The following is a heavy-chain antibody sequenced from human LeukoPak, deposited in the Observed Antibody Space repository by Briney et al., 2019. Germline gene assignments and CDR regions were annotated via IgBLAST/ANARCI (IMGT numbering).Heavy chain of an antibody. D-gene: IGHD3-9*01. Sequence: GGSLRLSCAVSGFTFSSDWMHWVRQAPGKGLVWVSRINRDGRSTTYADSVEGRFTISRDNAKNTLSLQMNSLRAEDTAVYYCARHPYDILTGPSFDYWGQGTLVTVSS. V-gene: IGHV3-74*01. CDR2: INRDGRST. J-gene: IGHJ4*02. CDR3: ARHPYDILTGPSFDY. CDR1: GFTFSSDW.